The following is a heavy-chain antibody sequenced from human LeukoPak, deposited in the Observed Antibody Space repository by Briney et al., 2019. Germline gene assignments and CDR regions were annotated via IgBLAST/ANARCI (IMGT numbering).Heavy chain of an antibody. CDR2: INPDSGGT. D-gene: IGHD2-2*02. CDR3: ARLNIPMGTFDY. CDR1: GGTFSSYA. V-gene: IGHV1-2*02. Sequence: ASVKVSCKASGGTFSSYAISWVRQAPGQGLEWMGWINPDSGGTNYAQKFQGRVTMTRDTSISTAYMELSRLTSDDTAVYFCARLNIPMGTFDYWGQGTLVTVSS. J-gene: IGHJ4*02.